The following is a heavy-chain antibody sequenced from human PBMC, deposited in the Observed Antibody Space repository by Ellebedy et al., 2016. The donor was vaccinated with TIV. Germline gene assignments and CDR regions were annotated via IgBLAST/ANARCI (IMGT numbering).Heavy chain of an antibody. J-gene: IGHJ4*02. CDR3: ARELDKSSGWYGGAAY. V-gene: IGHV3-30*03. Sequence: GESLKISCAASAFTFSNYYMHWVRQAPGKGLEWVAFISYDGTHKHYADSVKGRFTISRDNSMTTVYLEMNSLRAEDTALYYCARELDKSSGWYGGAAYWGQGTQVTVSS. D-gene: IGHD6-19*01. CDR2: ISYDGTHK. CDR1: AFTFSNYY.